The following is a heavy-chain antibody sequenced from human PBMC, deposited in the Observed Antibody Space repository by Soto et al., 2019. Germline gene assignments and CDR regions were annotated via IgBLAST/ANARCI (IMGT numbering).Heavy chain of an antibody. D-gene: IGHD3-16*02. CDR2: IYYSGST. V-gene: IGHV4-30-4*01. CDR1: GGSISSGDYY. CDR3: ARGRDDYVWGSYRSPLDY. J-gene: IGHJ4*02. Sequence: SETLSLTCTVSGGSISSGDYYWSWIRQPPGKGLEWIGYIYYSGSTYYNPSLKSRVTISVDTSKNQFSLKLSSVTAADTAVYYCARGRDDYVWGSYRSPLDYWGQGTLVTVSS.